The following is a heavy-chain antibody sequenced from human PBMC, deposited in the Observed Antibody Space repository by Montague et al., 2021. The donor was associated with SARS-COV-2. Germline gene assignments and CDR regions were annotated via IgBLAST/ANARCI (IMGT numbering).Heavy chain of an antibody. CDR2: IYTSGXT. D-gene: IGHD3-3*01. Sequence: TLSLTCTVSGGSISSGSYYWSWIRQPAGKGLEWIGRIYTSGXTXYXXXXKXRVTISVDTSKNQFSLKLSSVTAADTAVYYCARVSRGTIFGVVIRPYYHMDVWGKGTTVTVSS. CDR3: ARVSRGTIFGVVIRPYYHMDV. V-gene: IGHV4-61*02. J-gene: IGHJ6*03. CDR1: GGSISSGSYY.